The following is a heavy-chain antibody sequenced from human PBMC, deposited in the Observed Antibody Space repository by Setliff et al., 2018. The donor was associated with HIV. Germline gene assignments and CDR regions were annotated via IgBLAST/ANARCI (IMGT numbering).Heavy chain of an antibody. D-gene: IGHD5-12*01. CDR2: IFHNGNT. Sequence: SETLSLTCTVSGGSIRSHYWSWIREPPGKGLEWIGNIFHNGNTYYNATLESRVAISVDTSKRQFSLRMYSVTAAGTAVYYCARVDSSTPRAVDIWGQGTMVTVPS. V-gene: IGHV4-59*04. CDR1: GGSIRSHY. CDR3: ARVDSSTPRAVDI. J-gene: IGHJ3*02.